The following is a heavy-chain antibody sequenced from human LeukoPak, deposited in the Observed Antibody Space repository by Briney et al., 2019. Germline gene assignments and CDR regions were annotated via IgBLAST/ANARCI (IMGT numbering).Heavy chain of an antibody. V-gene: IGHV1-2*02. CDR2: INPNSDGT. CDR1: GYTFTGYY. J-gene: IGHJ3*02. CDR3: ARDTEYYYDSSGYLIDAFDI. Sequence: GASVKVSCKASGYTFTGYYMHWVRQAPGQGLEWMGWINPNSDGTNYAQKFQGRVTMTRDASISTAYMELSRLRSDDTAVYYCARDTEYYYDSSGYLIDAFDIWGQGTMVTVSS. D-gene: IGHD3-22*01.